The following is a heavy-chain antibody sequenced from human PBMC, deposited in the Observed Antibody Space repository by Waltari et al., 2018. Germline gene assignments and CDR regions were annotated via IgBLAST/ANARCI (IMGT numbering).Heavy chain of an antibody. CDR3: ARAIQFDAFDI. CDR1: GSSISSAGYN. Sequence: QVQLQESGPGLVKPSPTLSLTCTVSGSSISSAGYNWRWIRQHPGKGLEWIGYIDYRGSTYYNPSLKSLVTISVDTSKNQFSLKLSSVTAADTAVYYCARAIQFDAFDIWGQGTMVTVSS. V-gene: IGHV4-31*01. J-gene: IGHJ3*02. CDR2: IDYRGST.